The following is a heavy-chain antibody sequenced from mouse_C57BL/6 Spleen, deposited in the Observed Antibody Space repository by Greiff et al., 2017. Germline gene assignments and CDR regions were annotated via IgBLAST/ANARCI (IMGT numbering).Heavy chain of an antibody. D-gene: IGHD1-1*01. CDR2: ITPGDGDP. Sequence: QVQLQQSGPELVKPGASVKISCKASGYAFRSSWLNWVKHRPGKGLEWIGRITPGDGDPNYNGKFKGKATLTADKSSSTAYMQLSSLTSEDSAVYFCAREGSSLWCAYWGQGTLVTVSA. V-gene: IGHV1-82*01. CDR1: GYAFRSSW. CDR3: AREGSSLWCAY. J-gene: IGHJ3*01.